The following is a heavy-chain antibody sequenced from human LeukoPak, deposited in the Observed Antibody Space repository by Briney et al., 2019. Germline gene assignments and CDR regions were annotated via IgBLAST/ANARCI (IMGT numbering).Heavy chain of an antibody. CDR3: ARDSAQVRGVIISNDAFDI. Sequence: PGGSLRLSCAASGFTFSSSAMSWVRQAPGKGLEWVSNISGSGSGGSTYYADSVKGRFTISRDNSKNSLYLQMNSLRAEDTAVYYCARDSAQVRGVIISNDAFDIWGQGTMVTVSS. V-gene: IGHV3-23*01. D-gene: IGHD3-10*01. CDR2: ISGSGSGGST. CDR1: GFTFSSSA. J-gene: IGHJ3*02.